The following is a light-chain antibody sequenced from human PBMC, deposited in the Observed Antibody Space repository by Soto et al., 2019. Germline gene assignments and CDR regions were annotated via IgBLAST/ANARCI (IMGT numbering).Light chain of an antibody. CDR3: QQRSTWPRIT. Sequence: EIVLTQSPATLSLSPGERATLSCRASQSVNSYLAWYQRKPGQAPRLLIIDASNRATGIPARFSGSGSGTDFTLTISSLEPEDFAVYYCQQRSTWPRITFGGGTKVEIK. CDR2: DAS. V-gene: IGKV3-11*01. J-gene: IGKJ4*01. CDR1: QSVNSY.